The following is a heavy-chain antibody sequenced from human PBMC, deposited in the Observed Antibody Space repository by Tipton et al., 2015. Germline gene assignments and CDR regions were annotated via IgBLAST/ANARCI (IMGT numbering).Heavy chain of an antibody. CDR3: ASGGILGYFDY. J-gene: IGHJ4*02. CDR2: IFYSGSA. V-gene: IGHV4-31*02. D-gene: IGHD3-16*01. CDR1: GFTFSSYS. Sequence: LRLSCAASGFTFSSYSMNWIRQHPTKGLEWIGYIFYSGSAFYNPSLKSRVSISVDTSENQFSLKLSSVTAADSAVYYCASGGILGYFDYWGQGTLITVSS.